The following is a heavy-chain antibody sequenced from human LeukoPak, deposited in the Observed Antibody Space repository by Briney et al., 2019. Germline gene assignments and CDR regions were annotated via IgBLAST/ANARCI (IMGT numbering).Heavy chain of an antibody. J-gene: IGHJ5*02. V-gene: IGHV4-4*07. D-gene: IGHD2-2*01. Sequence: PSETLSLTCTVSGGSISSYYWSWIRQPAGKGLEWIGRIYTSGSTNYNPSLKSRVTMSVDTSKNQFSLKLSSVTAADTAVYYCARVAGYCSSTSCYALNWFDPWGQGTLVTVSS. CDR2: IYTSGST. CDR1: GGSISSYY. CDR3: ARVAGYCSSTSCYALNWFDP.